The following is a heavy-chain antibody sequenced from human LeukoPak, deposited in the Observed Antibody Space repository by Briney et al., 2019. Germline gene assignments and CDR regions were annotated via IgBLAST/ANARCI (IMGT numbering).Heavy chain of an antibody. Sequence: GGSLRLLCAASGFTFDVYAMHWVPQAPGKALEEGSGNSWNSGSIGYADFVKGRFTISRHNAKNSLYLEMNSLRAEDTALYYCAILDFEYSTSSTGGYWGHGTLVTVSS. CDR2: NSWNSGSI. J-gene: IGHJ4*01. CDR3: AILDFEYSTSSTGGY. D-gene: IGHD6-6*01. V-gene: IGHV3-9*01. CDR1: GFTFDVYA.